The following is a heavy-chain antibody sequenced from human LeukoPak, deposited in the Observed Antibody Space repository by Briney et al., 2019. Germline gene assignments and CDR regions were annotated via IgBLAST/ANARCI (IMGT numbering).Heavy chain of an antibody. CDR1: GGSISSSSYY. CDR2: INHSGST. CDR3: AREEAPFDY. V-gene: IGHV4-39*07. J-gene: IGHJ4*02. Sequence: SETLSLTCTVSGGSISSSSYYWSWIRQPPGKGLEWIGEINHSGSTNYNPSLKSRVTISVDTSKNQFSLKLSSVTAADTAVYYCAREEAPFDYWGQGTLVTVSS.